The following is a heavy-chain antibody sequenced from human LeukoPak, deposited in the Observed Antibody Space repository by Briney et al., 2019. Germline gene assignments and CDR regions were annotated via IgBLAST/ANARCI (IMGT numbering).Heavy chain of an antibody. CDR2: IKQDGSEK. D-gene: IGHD6-19*01. V-gene: IGHV3-7*01. Sequence: PGGSLRLSCAASGFTFSSYWMSWVRQAPGKGLEWVANIKQDGSEKYYVDSVKGRFTISRDNAKNSLYLQVNSLRAEDTAVYYCAKAKYSSGWYLDAFDIWGQGTMVTVSS. CDR3: AKAKYSSGWYLDAFDI. CDR1: GFTFSSYW. J-gene: IGHJ3*02.